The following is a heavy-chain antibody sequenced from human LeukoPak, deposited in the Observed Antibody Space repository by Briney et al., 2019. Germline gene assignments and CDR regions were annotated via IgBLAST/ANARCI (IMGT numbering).Heavy chain of an antibody. CDR3: ARTIRGY. D-gene: IGHD3-10*01. CDR2: IKEDGSEK. Sequence: PGGSLRLSWAASGFTFSNYWMSWVRQAPGKGLEWVANIKEDGSEKYYVDSVKGRFTISRDNAKNSLYLQMNSLRAEDTAVYYCARTIRGYWGQGTLVTVSS. J-gene: IGHJ4*02. V-gene: IGHV3-7*01. CDR1: GFTFSNYW.